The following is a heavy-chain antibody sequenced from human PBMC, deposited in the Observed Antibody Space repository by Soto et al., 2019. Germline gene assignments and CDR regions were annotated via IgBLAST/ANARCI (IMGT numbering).Heavy chain of an antibody. CDR3: ARRNTGWDYFDF. CDR2: IYYSGNA. J-gene: IGHJ4*02. Sequence: LETLSLTCTVSGGSIRSHQWSWIRQTPGKGLECIGHIYYSGNANYNPSLKSRANISIDTSNNQFSLRLSSVTAADTAVYYCARRNTGWDYFDFWGQGALVTVSS. CDR1: GGSIRSHQ. V-gene: IGHV4-59*11.